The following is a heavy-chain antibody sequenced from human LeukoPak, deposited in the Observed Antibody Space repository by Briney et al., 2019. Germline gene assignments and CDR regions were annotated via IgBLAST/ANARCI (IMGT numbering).Heavy chain of an antibody. CDR2: IWYDGSNK. V-gene: IGHV3-33*01. CDR3: ARGERVGAKFFDY. Sequence: GRSLRLSCAASGFTFSSYGMHWVRQAPGKGLEWVAVIWYDGSNKYYADSEKGRFTISRDNSKNTLYLQMNSLRAEDTAVYYCARGERVGAKFFDYWGQGTLVTVSS. D-gene: IGHD1-26*01. CDR1: GFTFSSYG. J-gene: IGHJ4*02.